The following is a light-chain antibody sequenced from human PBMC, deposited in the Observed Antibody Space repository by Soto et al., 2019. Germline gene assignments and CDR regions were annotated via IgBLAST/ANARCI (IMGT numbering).Light chain of an antibody. Sequence: QSVLTQPHSASGTPGQRVTISCSGSSSNIGANSVQWFQQLPGTAPKVLIYSSNHRPSGVPERFSGSKSGTSASLAISELQSDDEAYYYCAAWDDSLNGHVFGTGTKFTVL. J-gene: IGLJ1*01. CDR1: SSNIGANS. CDR2: SSN. CDR3: AAWDDSLNGHV. V-gene: IGLV1-44*01.